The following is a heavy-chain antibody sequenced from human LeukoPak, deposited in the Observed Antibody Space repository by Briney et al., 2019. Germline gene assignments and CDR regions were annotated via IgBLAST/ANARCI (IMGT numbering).Heavy chain of an antibody. CDR2: IYYTGGT. J-gene: IGHJ4*02. CDR3: ARERNRAPDC. V-gene: IGHV4-59*01. D-gene: IGHD1-14*01. Sequence: SETLSLTCAVSGGSFGGYYWSWIRQPPGKGLEWIGCIYYTGGTTYNPSLESRVTMSVDTSKNQFSLKLTSVTAADTAIYYCARERNRAPDCWGQGTLVTVSS. CDR1: GGSFGGYY.